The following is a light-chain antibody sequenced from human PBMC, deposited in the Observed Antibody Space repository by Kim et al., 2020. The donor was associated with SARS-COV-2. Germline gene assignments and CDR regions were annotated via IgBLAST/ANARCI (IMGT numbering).Light chain of an antibody. V-gene: IGLV2-14*03. Sequence: QSALTQPASVSGSPGQSITISCTGTRSDVGDYNYVSWYQQHPGKAPKLMIYDVTKRPSGVSNRFSGSKSGNTASLTISGLQTEDEGDYFCSSYSSSSTLVFGGGTQLTVL. CDR1: RSDVGDYNY. J-gene: IGLJ3*02. CDR3: SSYSSSSTLV. CDR2: DVT.